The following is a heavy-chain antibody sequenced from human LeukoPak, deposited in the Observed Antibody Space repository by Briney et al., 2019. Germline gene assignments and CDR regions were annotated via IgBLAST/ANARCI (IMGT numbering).Heavy chain of an antibody. J-gene: IGHJ4*02. CDR3: AKDRSYGDPGSFDY. CDR2: IYSGGST. V-gene: IGHV3-53*01. D-gene: IGHD4-17*01. CDR1: GFTVSRNY. Sequence: PGGSLRLSCAASGFTVSRNYMSWVRQAPGKGLECVSIIYSGGSTYYADSVKGRFTISRDNSKNTLYLQMNSLRAEDTAVYYCAKDRSYGDPGSFDYWGQGTLVTVSS.